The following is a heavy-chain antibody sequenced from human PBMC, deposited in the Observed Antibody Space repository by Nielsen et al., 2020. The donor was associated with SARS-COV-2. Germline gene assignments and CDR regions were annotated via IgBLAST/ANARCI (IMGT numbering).Heavy chain of an antibody. CDR1: GFTFSSYW. J-gene: IGHJ4*02. CDR3: ARGYYYGSGTPEADY. Sequence: GESLKISCAASGFTFSSYWMSWVRQAPGKGLEWVANIKQDGSEKYYVDSVKGRFTISRDNAKNSLYLQINSLRAEDTAVYYCARGYYYGSGTPEADYWGQGRLVTVSS. D-gene: IGHD3-10*01. V-gene: IGHV3-7*04. CDR2: IKQDGSEK.